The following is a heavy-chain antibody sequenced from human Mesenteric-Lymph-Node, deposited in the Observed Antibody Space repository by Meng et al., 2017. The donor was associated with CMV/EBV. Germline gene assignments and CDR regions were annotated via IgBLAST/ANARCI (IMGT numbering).Heavy chain of an antibody. CDR3: ASLDGTPGG. Sequence: GESLKISCAASGFTFSSYWMSWVRQAPGKGLEWVAVISYDGNTKYYADSVKGRFTISRDNSKNTLSLQMNSLRVEDTAVYYCASLDGTPGGWGQGTLVTVSS. V-gene: IGHV3-30*03. D-gene: IGHD5-24*01. CDR2: ISYDGNTK. CDR1: GFTFSSYW. J-gene: IGHJ4*02.